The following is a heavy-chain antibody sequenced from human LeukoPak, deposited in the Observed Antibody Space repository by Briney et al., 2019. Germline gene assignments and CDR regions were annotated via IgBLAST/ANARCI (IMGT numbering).Heavy chain of an antibody. CDR2: IYTSGST. V-gene: IGHV4-4*07. J-gene: IGHJ4*02. Sequence: SETLSLTCTVSGGSISSYYWSWIRQPAGKGLEWIGRIYTSGSTNYNPSLKSRVTMSVDTSKNQFSLKLSSVTAADTAVYYCARGTCCGDCSNLPRLTRHFDYWGQGTLVTVSS. CDR3: ARGTCCGDCSNLPRLTRHFDY. CDR1: GGSISSYY. D-gene: IGHD2-21*02.